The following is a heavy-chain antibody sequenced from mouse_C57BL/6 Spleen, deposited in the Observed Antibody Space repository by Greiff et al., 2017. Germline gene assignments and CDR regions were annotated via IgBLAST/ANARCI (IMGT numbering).Heavy chain of an antibody. D-gene: IGHD1-1*01. CDR2: ISSGGSYT. V-gene: IGHV5-6*01. J-gene: IGHJ2*01. CDR3: ARQGTTVVARSWFDY. CDR1: GFTFSSYG. Sequence: EVKVVEPGGDLVKPGGSLKLSCAASGFTFSSYGMSWVRQTPDKRLEWVATISSGGSYTYYPDSVKGRFTISRDNAKNTLYLQMSSLKSEDTAMYYCARQGTTVVARSWFDYWGQGTTLTVSS.